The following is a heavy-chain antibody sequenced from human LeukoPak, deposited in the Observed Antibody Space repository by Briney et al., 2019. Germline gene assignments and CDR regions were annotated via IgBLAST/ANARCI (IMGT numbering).Heavy chain of an antibody. CDR3: ARVGRDSYGPYFDY. Sequence: SETLSLTCTVSGGSISSGDYYWSWIRQPPGKGLEWIGYIYYSGSTNYNPSLKSRVTISVDTSKNQFSLKLSSVTAADTAVYYCARVGRDSYGPYFDYWGQGTLVTVSS. D-gene: IGHD5-18*01. V-gene: IGHV4-61*08. J-gene: IGHJ4*02. CDR2: IYYSGST. CDR1: GGSISSGDYY.